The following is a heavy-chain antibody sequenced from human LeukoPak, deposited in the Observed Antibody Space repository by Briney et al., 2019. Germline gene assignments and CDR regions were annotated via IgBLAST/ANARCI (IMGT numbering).Heavy chain of an antibody. Sequence: NASETLSLTCTVSGGSISSSSYYWGWIRQPPGKGLEWIGSIYYSGSTYYNPSLKSRVTISVDTSKNQFSLKLSSVTAADTAVYYCARDRGGSYYPAWFDPWGQGTLVTVSS. D-gene: IGHD1-26*01. J-gene: IGHJ5*02. CDR1: GGSISSSSYY. V-gene: IGHV4-39*07. CDR2: IYYSGST. CDR3: ARDRGGSYYPAWFDP.